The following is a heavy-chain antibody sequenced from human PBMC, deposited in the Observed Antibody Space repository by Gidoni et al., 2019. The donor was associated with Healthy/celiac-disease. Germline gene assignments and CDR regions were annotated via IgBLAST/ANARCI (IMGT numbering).Heavy chain of an antibody. CDR1: GGPFSGYS. CDR3: ARVGYYYDSSGSDYYYYGMDV. D-gene: IGHD3-22*01. V-gene: IGHV4-34*01. J-gene: IGHJ6*02. Sequence: QVQLQQWGAGLLKPSETLSLTCAVYGGPFSGYSWRWIRQPPGKGLEWIGEINHSGSTNYNPSLKSRVTISVDTSKNQFSLKLSSVTAADTAVYYCARVGYYYDSSGSDYYYYGMDVWGQGTTVTVSS. CDR2: INHSGST.